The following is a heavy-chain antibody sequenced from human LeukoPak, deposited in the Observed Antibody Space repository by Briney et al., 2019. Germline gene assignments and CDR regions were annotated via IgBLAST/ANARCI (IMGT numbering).Heavy chain of an antibody. Sequence: GGSLRLSCAASRFTFSSYGMNWVRQAPGKGLEWVSVIYSGGSTYYADSVKGRFTISRDNSKNTLYLQMNSLRADDTAVYYCARDQKDWGQGTLVTVSS. CDR2: IYSGGST. D-gene: IGHD2-15*01. CDR3: ARDQKD. CDR1: RFTFSSYG. V-gene: IGHV3-53*01. J-gene: IGHJ4*02.